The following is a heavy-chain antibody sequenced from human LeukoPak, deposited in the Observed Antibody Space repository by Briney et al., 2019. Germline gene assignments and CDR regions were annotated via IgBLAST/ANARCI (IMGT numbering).Heavy chain of an antibody. J-gene: IGHJ4*02. CDR1: GFTFSSYA. Sequence: GGSLRLSCAASGFTFSSYAMSWVRQAPGKGLEWVSGISGSDGSTNYADSVKGRFTISRENSKNTLYLQMNSLRAEDTAVYYCAKDLKGVVVAASDYWGQGTLVTVSS. D-gene: IGHD2-15*01. V-gene: IGHV3-23*01. CDR3: AKDLKGVVVAASDY. CDR2: ISGSDGST.